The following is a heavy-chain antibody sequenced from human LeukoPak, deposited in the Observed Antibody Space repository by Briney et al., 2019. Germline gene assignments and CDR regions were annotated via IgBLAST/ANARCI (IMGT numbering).Heavy chain of an antibody. J-gene: IGHJ4*02. Sequence: ASVKVSCKASGGTFSRYAISWVRQAPGQGLEWMGGIIPIFGTANYAQKFQGRVTITADKSTSTAYMELSSLRSEDTAVYYCARERVAVAGTAFDYWGQGTLVTVSS. CDR2: IIPIFGTA. CDR3: ARERVAVAGTAFDY. V-gene: IGHV1-69*06. CDR1: GGTFSRYA. D-gene: IGHD6-19*01.